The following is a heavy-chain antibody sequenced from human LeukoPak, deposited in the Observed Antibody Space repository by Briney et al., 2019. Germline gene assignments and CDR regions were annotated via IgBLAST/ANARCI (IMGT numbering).Heavy chain of an antibody. V-gene: IGHV3-33*06. CDR1: RFTFSSYG. D-gene: IGHD6-19*01. CDR3: AKGGSGLYRTYNWFDP. Sequence: PGRSLRLSCAASRFTFSSYGMHWVRQAPGKGLEWVAVIWYDGSNKFYTDSVKGRFTISRDNSKNTLYLQMDSLRAEDTAVYYCAKGGSGLYRTYNWFDPWGQGTLVTVSS. CDR2: IWYDGSNK. J-gene: IGHJ5*02.